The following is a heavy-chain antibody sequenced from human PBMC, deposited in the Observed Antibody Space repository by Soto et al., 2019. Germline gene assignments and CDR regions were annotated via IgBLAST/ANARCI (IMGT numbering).Heavy chain of an antibody. CDR1: GGSISSSSYY. D-gene: IGHD4-17*01. V-gene: IGHV4-39*01. J-gene: IGHJ4*02. CDR2: IYYSGST. Sequence: TSETLSLTCTVSGGSISSSSYYWGWIRQPPGKGLEWIGSIYYSGSTYYNPSLKSRVTISVDTSKNQFSLKLSSVTAADTAVYYCARQYGLYYFDYWGQGTLVTVSS. CDR3: ARQYGLYYFDY.